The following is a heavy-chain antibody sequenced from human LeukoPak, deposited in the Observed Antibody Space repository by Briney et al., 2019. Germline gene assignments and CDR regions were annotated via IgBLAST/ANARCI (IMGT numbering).Heavy chain of an antibody. J-gene: IGHJ5*02. D-gene: IGHD3-10*01. CDR3: ARDYPYGSGSYYFDP. CDR1: GSTFTGYY. Sequence: VASVKVSCKASGSTFTGYYMHWVRQAPGQGLEWMGWINPNSGGTNYAQKFQGRVTMTRDTSISTAYMELSRLRSDDTAVYYCARDYPYGSGSYYFDPWGQGTLVTVSS. CDR2: INPNSGGT. V-gene: IGHV1-2*02.